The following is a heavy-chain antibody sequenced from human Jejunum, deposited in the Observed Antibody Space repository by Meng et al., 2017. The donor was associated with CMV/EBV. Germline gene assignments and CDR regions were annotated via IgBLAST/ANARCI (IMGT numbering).Heavy chain of an antibody. D-gene: IGHD3-16*01. CDR1: GYTFGSGT. Sequence: AAGYTFGSGTLRWGRQTPKRGLEWVSSITNTSSYMNCTNSLRGRFTISRNNAKNMLYLQMSSLRDEDTALYYWARDYLWEGNWFDPWGQGTLVTVSS. CDR2: ITNTSSYM. J-gene: IGHJ5*02. CDR3: ARDYLWEGNWFDP. V-gene: IGHV3-21*06.